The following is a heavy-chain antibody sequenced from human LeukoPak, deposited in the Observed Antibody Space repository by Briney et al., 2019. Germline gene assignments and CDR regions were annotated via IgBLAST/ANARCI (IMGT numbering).Heavy chain of an antibody. CDR2: IHYSGST. CDR3: AREVVAAASTVDY. J-gene: IGHJ4*02. CDR1: GDSISSYY. V-gene: IGHV4-59*01. D-gene: IGHD6-13*01. Sequence: SETLSLTCTVSGDSISSYYWSWIRQPPGKGLEWIGYIHYSGSTNYNPSLKSRVTISVDTSKNQFSLKLSSVTAADTAVYYCAREVVAAASTVDYWGQGTLVTVSS.